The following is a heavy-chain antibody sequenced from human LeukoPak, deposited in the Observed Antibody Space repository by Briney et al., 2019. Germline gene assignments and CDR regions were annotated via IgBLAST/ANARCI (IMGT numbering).Heavy chain of an antibody. CDR3: AKGRLWFGELDAFDI. Sequence: GGSLRLSCAASGFTFSDYYMSWMRQAPGKGLEWVSYISSNGNTIYYADSVKGRFTISRDNAKNSLYLQMNSLRAEDTALYYCAKGRLWFGELDAFDIWGQGTMVTVSS. D-gene: IGHD3-10*01. V-gene: IGHV3-11*01. J-gene: IGHJ3*02. CDR1: GFTFSDYY. CDR2: ISSNGNTI.